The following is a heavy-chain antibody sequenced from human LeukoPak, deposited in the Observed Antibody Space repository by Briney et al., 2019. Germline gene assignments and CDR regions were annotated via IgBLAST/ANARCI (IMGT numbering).Heavy chain of an antibody. J-gene: IGHJ4*02. CDR2: ISSSGNTR. Sequence: GGSLRLSCAASRFTFSSYEMNWVRQAPGEGLELGSNISSSGNTRYYAVSVKGRFTSSRGNAKSSLYLQMNSQRAEHTAIYYCARDKNYYDSSGRRKVTDYWGQGTLVTVSS. D-gene: IGHD3-22*01. CDR3: ARDKNYYDSSGRRKVTDY. V-gene: IGHV3-48*03. CDR1: RFTFSSYE.